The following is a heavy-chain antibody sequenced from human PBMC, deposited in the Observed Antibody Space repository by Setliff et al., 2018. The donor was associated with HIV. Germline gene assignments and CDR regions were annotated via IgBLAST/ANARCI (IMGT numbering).Heavy chain of an antibody. Sequence: SVKVSCKASGGTFSSYAINWVRQAPGQGLEWMGGIIPMFGTANYAQKFQGRVTITADESTSTAYMELSSLRSEDTAVYYCAATYYYDSSGLHGFDYWGQGTLVTVSS. D-gene: IGHD3-22*01. CDR3: AATYYYDSSGLHGFDY. CDR2: IIPMFGTA. CDR1: GGTFSSYA. J-gene: IGHJ4*02. V-gene: IGHV1-69*13.